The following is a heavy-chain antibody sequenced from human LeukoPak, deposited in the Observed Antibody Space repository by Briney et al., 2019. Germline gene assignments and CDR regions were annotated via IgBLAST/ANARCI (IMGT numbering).Heavy chain of an antibody. CDR3: ASLGKYDFWSGYYYLEYFQH. D-gene: IGHD3-3*01. CDR2: ISSSSGYI. V-gene: IGHV3-21*01. Sequence: GGSLRLSCAASGFTFSSYGMHWVRQAPGKGLEWVSSISSSSGYIYYADSVKGRFTISRDNAKNSLYLQMNSLRAEDTAVYYCASLGKYDFWSGYYYLEYFQHWGQGTLVTVS. J-gene: IGHJ1*01. CDR1: GFTFSSYG.